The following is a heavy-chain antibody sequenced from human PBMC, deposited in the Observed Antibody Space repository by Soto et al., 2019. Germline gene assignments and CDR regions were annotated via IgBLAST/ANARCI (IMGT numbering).Heavy chain of an antibody. CDR2: IYYSGST. V-gene: IGHV4-59*01. J-gene: IGHJ3*02. CDR1: GGSISSYY. CDR3: ARDYGDLHAFDI. Sequence: SETLSLTCTVSGGSISSYYWSWIRQPPGKGLEWIGYIYYSGSTNYNPSLKSRVTISVDTSKNQFSLKLSSVTAADTAVYYCARDYGDLHAFDIWGQGTMVTVSS. D-gene: IGHD4-17*01.